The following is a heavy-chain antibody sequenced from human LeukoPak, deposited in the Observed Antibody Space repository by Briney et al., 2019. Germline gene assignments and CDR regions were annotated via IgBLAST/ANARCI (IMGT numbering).Heavy chain of an antibody. V-gene: IGHV1-8*01. J-gene: IGHJ3*02. CDR1: GYTFTSYD. CDR3: ARTHWNVDSLAFDI. Sequence: ASVKVSCKASGYTFTSYDINWVRQATGQGLEWMGWMNPNSGNTGYAQKLQGRVTMTRNTSISTAYMELSSLRSEDTAVYYCARTHWNVDSLAFDIWGQGTMVTVSS. CDR2: MNPNSGNT. D-gene: IGHD1-1*01.